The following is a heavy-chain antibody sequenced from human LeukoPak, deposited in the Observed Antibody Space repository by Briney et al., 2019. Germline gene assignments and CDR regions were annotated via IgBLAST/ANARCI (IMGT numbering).Heavy chain of an antibody. D-gene: IGHD6-6*01. CDR3: AKILSGSSVSYHYGMDV. J-gene: IGHJ6*02. CDR1: GFSFHSYG. CDR2: ISFDGSSK. Sequence: GGSLRLSCVVSGFSFHSYGMHWVRQAPGKGLEWVAVISFDGSSKYYAESLKGRFTVSRDNSKNTLYLQLNSLRAEDTAVYYCAKILSGSSVSYHYGMDVWGQGTTVTVSS. V-gene: IGHV3-30*18.